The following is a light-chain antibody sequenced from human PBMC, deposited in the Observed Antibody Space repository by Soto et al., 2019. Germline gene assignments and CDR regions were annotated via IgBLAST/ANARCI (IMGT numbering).Light chain of an antibody. CDR2: DVS. CDR1: SRDGGGYNY. CDR3: SSSTSSSTLYV. V-gene: IGLV2-14*01. Sequence: QSVLAQPGSGSGGPGQSITISFTGTSRDGGGYNYVSWYQQHPGTAPKLMIYDVSNRPSGVSNRFSGSKSGNTASLTISGLQAEDEADYYCSSSTSSSTLYVLGTRTKVTVL. J-gene: IGLJ1*01.